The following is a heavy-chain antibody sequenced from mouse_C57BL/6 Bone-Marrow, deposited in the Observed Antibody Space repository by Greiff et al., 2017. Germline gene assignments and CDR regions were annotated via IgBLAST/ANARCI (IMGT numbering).Heavy chain of an antibody. CDR1: GFTFSSYT. CDR3: ERHVGYYYGSRCAY. V-gene: IGHV5-9*01. D-gene: IGHD1-1*01. Sequence: EVQLVESGGGLVKPGGSLKLSCAASGFTFSSYTMSWVRQTPEKRLEWVATISGGGGNTYYPDSVKGRFTISRDNAKNTLYLQMSSLSSEDTALXDGERHVGYYYGSRCAYWGQGTLVTVSA. CDR2: ISGGGGNT. J-gene: IGHJ3*01.